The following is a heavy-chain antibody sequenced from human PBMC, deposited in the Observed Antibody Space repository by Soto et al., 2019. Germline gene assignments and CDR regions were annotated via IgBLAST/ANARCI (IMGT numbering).Heavy chain of an antibody. CDR3: VRKYNIAVAGSFDY. CDR2: IDYRGSS. D-gene: IGHD6-19*01. V-gene: IGHV4-28*01. J-gene: IGHJ4*02. Sequence: PSETLSLTCAVSGYSINSHNWWGWIQQPPGKGLEWLGHIDYRGSSYYNPSLQSRVIISLDTTKNHFSLSLSSVTAVDTAVYYCVRKYNIAVAGSFDYWGQGTLVTVSS. CDR1: GYSINSHNW.